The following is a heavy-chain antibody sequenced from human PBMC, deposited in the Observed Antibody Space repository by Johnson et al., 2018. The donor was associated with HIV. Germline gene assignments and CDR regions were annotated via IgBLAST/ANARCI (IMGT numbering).Heavy chain of an antibody. D-gene: IGHD3-3*01. CDR3: ARGARGDLEWLLSGHAFDI. Sequence: VQLVESGGGLVQPGGSLRLSCAASGFTFSSYAMSWVRQAPGKGLEWVSAISGSGGSTYYADSVKGRFTISRDNSKNTLYLQMNSLRAEDTAVYYCARGARGDLEWLLSGHAFDIWGQGTMVTVSS. V-gene: IGHV3-23*04. J-gene: IGHJ3*02. CDR2: ISGSGGST. CDR1: GFTFSSYA.